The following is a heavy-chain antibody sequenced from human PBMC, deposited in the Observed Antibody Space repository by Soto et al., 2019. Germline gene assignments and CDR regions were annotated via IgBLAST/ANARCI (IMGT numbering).Heavy chain of an antibody. V-gene: IGHV1-8*01. CDR1: GYTFTSYD. CDR3: PRKGGSRRANWFDP. Sequence: ASVKVSCKASGYTFTSYDINWVRQATGQGREGMGGMNPNRGNTGYAQKFQGTVTITRNPPISTAYMELSSLRSEDTAVYYRPRKGGSRRANWFDPWGQGTLVTVSS. J-gene: IGHJ5*02. CDR2: MNPNRGNT. D-gene: IGHD6-13*01.